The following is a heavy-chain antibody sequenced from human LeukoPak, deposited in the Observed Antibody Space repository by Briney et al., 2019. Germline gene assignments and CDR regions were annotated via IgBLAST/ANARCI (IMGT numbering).Heavy chain of an antibody. CDR2: IYSTGST. V-gene: IGHV4-4*07. CDR1: GGSISSYY. CDR3: ARQIASAGTAGFDF. J-gene: IGHJ4*02. Sequence: SETLSLTCTVSGGSISSYYWRWIRQPAGKGLEWIGRIYSTGSTNYNPSLKSRVTMSVDTSKNQFSLRLRSVTAADTAVYYCARQIASAGTAGFDFWGQGALVTVSS. D-gene: IGHD6-13*01.